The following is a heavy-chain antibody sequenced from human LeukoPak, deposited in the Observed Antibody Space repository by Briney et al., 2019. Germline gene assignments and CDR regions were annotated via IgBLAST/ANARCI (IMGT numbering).Heavy chain of an antibody. CDR2: LKKKTDGGTT. D-gene: IGHD3-16*01. CDR3: TTFSYVLDY. V-gene: IGHV3-15*01. CDR1: GFTFSNAW. J-gene: IGHJ4*02. Sequence: PGGSLRLPCAASGFTFSNAWMNWVRQAPGKGLEWVARLKKKTDGGTTDYAAPVKGRFTISRDDSRNMLYLQMDSLKTEDTAIYYCTTFSYVLDYWGQGTLVTVSS.